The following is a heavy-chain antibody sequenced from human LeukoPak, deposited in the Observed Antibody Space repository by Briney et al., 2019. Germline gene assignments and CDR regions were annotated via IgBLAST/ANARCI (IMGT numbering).Heavy chain of an antibody. CDR2: IRYDGSNK. CDR1: GFTFSSYG. J-gene: IGHJ4*02. CDR3: AFESMTTVTFDY. D-gene: IGHD4-11*01. V-gene: IGHV3-30*02. Sequence: QTGGSLRLSCAAFGFTFSSYGMHWVRQAPGKGLEWVAFIRYDGSNKYYADSVKGRFTISRDNSKNTLYLQMNSLRAEDTAVYYCAFESMTTVTFDYWGQGTLVTVSS.